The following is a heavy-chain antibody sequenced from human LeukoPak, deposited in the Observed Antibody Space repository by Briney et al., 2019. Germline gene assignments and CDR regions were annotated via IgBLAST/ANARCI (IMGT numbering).Heavy chain of an antibody. J-gene: IGHJ4*02. V-gene: IGHV4-4*07. Sequence: SEPLSLTCTVSGGSISSYYWSWIRQPAGKGLEWIGRTYISGSTNYKPSLNSRSTMSVDTSKSPFSLKLSSVTAADTGVYYCARVRGKGDYFDYWGEGTLVTVSA. CDR3: ARVRGKGDYFDY. CDR1: GGSISSYY. CDR2: TYISGST. D-gene: IGHD2-21*01.